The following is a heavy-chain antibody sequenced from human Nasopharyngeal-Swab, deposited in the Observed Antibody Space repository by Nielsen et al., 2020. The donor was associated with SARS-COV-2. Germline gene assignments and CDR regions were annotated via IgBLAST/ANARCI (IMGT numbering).Heavy chain of an antibody. CDR1: GGTFSNYA. V-gene: IGHV1-69*04. Sequence: SVKVSCKASGGTFSNYAISWVRQAPGQGLEWMGRTIPILGLANYAQKFLGRVTITADKSTNTAYMELSSLRSEDTAVYYCARDTPEDTTLVTAYYYYMDVWGKGTTVTASS. CDR2: TIPILGLA. J-gene: IGHJ6*03. CDR3: ARDTPEDTTLVTAYYYYMDV. D-gene: IGHD5-18*01.